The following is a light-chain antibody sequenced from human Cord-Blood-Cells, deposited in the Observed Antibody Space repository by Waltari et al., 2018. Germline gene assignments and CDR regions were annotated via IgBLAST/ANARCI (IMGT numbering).Light chain of an antibody. V-gene: IGKV1-5*03. J-gene: IGKJ2*01. CDR1: QSISSW. Sequence: DIQMTQSPSTLSASVGDRVTITCRASQSISSWLAWYQQKPGKVPKSLIYKASSLESGVPSRFSGSGSGTEFTLTISSLQPDDFATYYCQQYNSYSYTFGQGTKLEIK. CDR2: KAS. CDR3: QQYNSYSYT.